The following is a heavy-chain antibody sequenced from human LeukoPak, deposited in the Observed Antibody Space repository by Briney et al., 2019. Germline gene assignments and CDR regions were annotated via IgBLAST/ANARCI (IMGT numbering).Heavy chain of an antibody. Sequence: ASVKVSCKASGYTFTSYGISWVRQAPGQGLEWMGWISAYNGNTNYAQKLQGRVTMTTDTSTSTAYMELRSLRSDDTAVYYCARDPYYYDNSGYYPWGQGTLVTVSS. CDR3: ARDPYYYDNSGYYP. D-gene: IGHD3-22*01. CDR2: ISAYNGNT. V-gene: IGHV1-18*01. J-gene: IGHJ5*02. CDR1: GYTFTSYG.